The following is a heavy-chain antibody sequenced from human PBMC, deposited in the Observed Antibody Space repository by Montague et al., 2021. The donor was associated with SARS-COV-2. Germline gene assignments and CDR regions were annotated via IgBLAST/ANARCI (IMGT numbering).Heavy chain of an antibody. CDR3: ARDDIVLQGVTKGMDV. V-gene: IGHV4-39*07. D-gene: IGHD3-10*01. Sequence: SETLSLTCTVSLHSMSRRTHSRVWIRHPSSTVPVSIGIMYYSGSTYYNPSLKSRVTISVDTSKNQFSLKLSSVTAADTAVYYCARDDIVLQGVTKGMDVWGQGTTVTVSS. J-gene: IGHJ6*02. CDR2: MYYSGST. CDR1: LHSMSRRTHS.